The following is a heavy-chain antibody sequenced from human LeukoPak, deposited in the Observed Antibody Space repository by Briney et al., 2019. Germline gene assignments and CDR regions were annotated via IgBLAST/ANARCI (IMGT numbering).Heavy chain of an antibody. D-gene: IGHD6-6*01. CDR1: GYTFTGYY. CDR2: INPNSGGT. J-gene: IGHJ6*02. Sequence: ASVKVSCKASGYTFTGYYMHWVRQAPGQGLEWMGWINPNSGGTNYAQKFQGRVTMTRDTSISTAYMELSRLRSDDTAVYYCARDLGSGSSKNYYYYVMDVWGQGTTVTVSS. CDR3: ARDLGSGSSKNYYYYVMDV. V-gene: IGHV1-2*02.